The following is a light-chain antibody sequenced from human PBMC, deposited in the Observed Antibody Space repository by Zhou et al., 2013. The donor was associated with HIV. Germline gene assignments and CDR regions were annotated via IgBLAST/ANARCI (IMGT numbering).Light chain of an antibody. CDR2: LDS. J-gene: IGKJ2*03. Sequence: DIVMTQSPLSLPVTPGEPASISCRSSQSLLHSNGNNYLAWYLQKPGHSPQLLIYLDSNRASGVPDRFSGSGSGTDFTLKISRVEAEDVGVYYCMQALQTPYSFGQGTKLEIK. CDR3: MQALQTPYS. CDR1: QSLLHSNGNNY. V-gene: IGKV2-28*01.